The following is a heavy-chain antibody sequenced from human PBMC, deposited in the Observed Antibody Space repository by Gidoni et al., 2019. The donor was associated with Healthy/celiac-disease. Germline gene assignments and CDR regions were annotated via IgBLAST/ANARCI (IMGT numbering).Heavy chain of an antibody. D-gene: IGHD4-17*01. CDR2: IWYDGSNK. CDR3: ARGDDYGDYGAYFDY. V-gene: IGHV3-33*01. J-gene: IGHJ4*02. Sequence: QVQLVESGGGVVPPGRSLRLSCAASGFTFSSYGMHWVRQAPGKGLEWVAVIWYDGSNKYYADSVKGRFTISRDNSKNTLYLQMNSLRAEDTAVYYCARGDDYGDYGAYFDYWGQGTLVTVSS. CDR1: GFTFSSYG.